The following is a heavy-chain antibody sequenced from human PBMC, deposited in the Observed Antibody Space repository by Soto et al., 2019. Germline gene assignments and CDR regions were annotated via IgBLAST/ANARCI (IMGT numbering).Heavy chain of an antibody. D-gene: IGHD4-17*01. CDR3: ASAPTTVVTPYYFDY. J-gene: IGHJ4*02. V-gene: IGHV3-30-3*01. CDR2: MSYDGSNK. Sequence: QVQLVESGGGVVQAGRSLRLSCAASGFTFSSYAMHWVRQAPGKGLEWVAVMSYDGSNKYYADSVKGRFTISRDNSKNTLYLQMNSLRAEDTAVYYCASAPTTVVTPYYFDYWGQGTLVTVSS. CDR1: GFTFSSYA.